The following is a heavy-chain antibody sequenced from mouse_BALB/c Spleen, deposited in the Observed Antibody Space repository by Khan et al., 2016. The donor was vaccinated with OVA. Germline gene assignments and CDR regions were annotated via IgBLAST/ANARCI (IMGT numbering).Heavy chain of an antibody. V-gene: IGHV1-77*01. CDR1: GYTFTDYY. Sequence: QVQLNQSGAELARPGASVKLSCKASGYTFTDYYINWVKQRTGQGLEWIGEISPGSGDTYYNERFKGKATLTADKSSSTAYMQLSSLTSEASAVYFCARRNYFGYTFAYWGQGTLVTVSA. CDR2: ISPGSGDT. CDR3: ARRNYFGYTFAY. J-gene: IGHJ3*01. D-gene: IGHD1-2*01.